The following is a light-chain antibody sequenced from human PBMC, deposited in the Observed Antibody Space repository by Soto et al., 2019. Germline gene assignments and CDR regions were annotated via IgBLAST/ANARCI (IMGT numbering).Light chain of an antibody. CDR1: SSDVGSYNL. CDR2: EGS. Sequence: QSVLTQAASVSGSPGQSITISCTGTSSDVGSYNLVSWYQQHPGKAPKLMIYEGSKRPSGVSNRFSGSKSGNTASLTISGLQAEDEADYYCCSYAGSSTFVFGTGPKVTVL. V-gene: IGLV2-23*03. CDR3: CSYAGSSTFV. J-gene: IGLJ1*01.